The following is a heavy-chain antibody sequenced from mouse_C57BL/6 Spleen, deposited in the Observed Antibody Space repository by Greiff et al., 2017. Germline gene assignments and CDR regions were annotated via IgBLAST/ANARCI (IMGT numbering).Heavy chain of an antibody. CDR1: GFTFSSYT. CDR2: ISGGGGNT. D-gene: IGHD2-2*01. J-gene: IGHJ3*01. Sequence: EVKLVESGGGLVKPGGSLKLSCAASGFTFSSYTMSWVRQTPEKRLEWVATISGGGGNTYYPDSVKGRFTISRDNAKNTLYLQMSSLRSEDTALYYCARPYGYDAWFAYWGQGTLVTVSA. V-gene: IGHV5-9*01. CDR3: ARPYGYDAWFAY.